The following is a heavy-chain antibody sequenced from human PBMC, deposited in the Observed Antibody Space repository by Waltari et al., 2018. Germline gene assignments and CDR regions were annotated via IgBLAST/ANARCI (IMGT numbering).Heavy chain of an antibody. Sequence: EVQLVASGGGLVQPGGSLSLSCAASGFTCSSYYMGWVRQAQGKGLEWVANIKQDGSEKYYGDSVKGRFTIARDNAKNSLYLQMNSRRAEDTAVYYCARITYYYDSSGHWGQGTLVTVSA. V-gene: IGHV3-7*01. CDR2: IKQDGSEK. J-gene: IGHJ4*02. CDR1: GFTCSSYY. CDR3: ARITYYYDSSGH. D-gene: IGHD3-22*01.